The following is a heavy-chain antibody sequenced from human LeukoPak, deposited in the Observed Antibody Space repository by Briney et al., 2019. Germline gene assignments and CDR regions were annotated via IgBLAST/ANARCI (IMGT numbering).Heavy chain of an antibody. CDR1: GFTFSSYS. Sequence: PGGSLRLSCAASGFTFSSYSMNWIRQAPGKGLEWVSSISSSSSYIYYADSVKGRFTISRDNAKNSLYLQMNSLRAEDTAVYYCARDQQMTTVISGDAFDIWGQGTMVTVSS. J-gene: IGHJ3*02. CDR2: ISSSSSYI. CDR3: ARDQQMTTVISGDAFDI. V-gene: IGHV3-21*01. D-gene: IGHD4-17*01.